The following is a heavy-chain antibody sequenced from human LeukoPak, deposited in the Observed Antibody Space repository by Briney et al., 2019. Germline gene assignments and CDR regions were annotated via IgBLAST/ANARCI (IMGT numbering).Heavy chain of an antibody. CDR2: ISAYNGNT. CDR1: GYTFTSFG. D-gene: IGHD4-17*01. Sequence: ASVKVSCKASGYTFTSFGISWVRQAPGQGLEWMGWISAYNGNTNYAQKLQGRVTMTTDTSTSTAYMELMSLRSDDTAVYCCARASTTVTYYYYGMDVWGQGTTVTVSS. CDR3: ARASTTVTYYYYGMDV. J-gene: IGHJ6*02. V-gene: IGHV1-18*01.